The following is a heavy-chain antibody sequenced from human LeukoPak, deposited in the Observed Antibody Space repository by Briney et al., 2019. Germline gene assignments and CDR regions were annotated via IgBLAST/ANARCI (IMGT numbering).Heavy chain of an antibody. V-gene: IGHV3-33*01. J-gene: IGHJ4*02. Sequence: AGGSLRLSCAASGFTFSNYGMHWVRQAPGKGLEWVAVIWYDGNKKYCADSVKGRFTISRDNSKNTLYLQMDSLRAEDTAVYYCAREYELGVFDYWGQGTLVTVSS. CDR2: IWYDGNKK. D-gene: IGHD7-27*01. CDR1: GFTFSNYG. CDR3: AREYELGVFDY.